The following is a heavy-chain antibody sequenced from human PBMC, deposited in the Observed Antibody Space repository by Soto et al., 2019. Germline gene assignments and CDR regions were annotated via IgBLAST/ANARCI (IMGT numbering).Heavy chain of an antibody. D-gene: IGHD3-22*01. CDR2: ISGSGGST. V-gene: IGHV3-23*01. CDR3: AKAIYDSSGYYHLRPGAFDI. CDR1: GLTFSSYA. J-gene: IGHJ3*02. Sequence: EVQLLESGGGLVQPGGSLRLSCAASGLTFSSYAMSWVRQAPGKGLEWVSAISGSGGSTYYADSVKGRFTISRDNSKNTLYLQMNSLRAEDTAVYYCAKAIYDSSGYYHLRPGAFDIWGQGTMVTVSS.